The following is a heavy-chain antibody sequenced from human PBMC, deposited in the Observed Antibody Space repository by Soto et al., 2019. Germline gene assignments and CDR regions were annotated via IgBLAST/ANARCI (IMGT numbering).Heavy chain of an antibody. J-gene: IGHJ6*02. D-gene: IGHD2-15*01. CDR1: GGTFSSYA. V-gene: IGHV1-69*13. CDR3: ARSQGGSSSLDIYYYYYYGMDV. Sequence: SVKVSCKAPGGTFSSYAISWVRQAPGQGLEWMGGIIPIFGTAKYAQKFQGRVTITADESTSTGYVELSSLRSEDTAVYYCARSQGGSSSLDIYYYYYYGMDVWGQGTTVTVS. CDR2: IIPIFGTA.